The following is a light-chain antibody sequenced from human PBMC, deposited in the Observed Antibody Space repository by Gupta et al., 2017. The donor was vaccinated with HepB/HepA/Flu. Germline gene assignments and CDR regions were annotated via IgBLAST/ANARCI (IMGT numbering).Light chain of an antibody. CDR3: RQYIYYPWT. Sequence: IQMHQSPSTLSASVGDRVTITCRASQNTVYWLAWCQQKPGKSPNLLISKTSTLESGVPSRFSGSGSWTEFTLTISSLQPDDFATYYCRQYIYYPWTFGQGTKVEIK. J-gene: IGKJ1*01. CDR2: KTS. CDR1: QNTVYW. V-gene: IGKV1-5*03.